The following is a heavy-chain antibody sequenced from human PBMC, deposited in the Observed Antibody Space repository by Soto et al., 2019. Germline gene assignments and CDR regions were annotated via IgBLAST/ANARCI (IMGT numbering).Heavy chain of an antibody. CDR3: AKGDNLGPKTGYAFDP. J-gene: IGHJ5*02. CDR2: TYFRSKWYN. D-gene: IGHD5-12*01. V-gene: IGHV6-1*01. Sequence: SQALSITCAISGDSVSSNTASWNWIRQSPSRGLEWLGRTYFRSKWYNDYAVSVTSRIIINPDTSNNQFSLQLNSVTPEDTAVYFCAKGDNLGPKTGYAFDPWGQGIMVTVSS. CDR1: GDSVSSNTAS.